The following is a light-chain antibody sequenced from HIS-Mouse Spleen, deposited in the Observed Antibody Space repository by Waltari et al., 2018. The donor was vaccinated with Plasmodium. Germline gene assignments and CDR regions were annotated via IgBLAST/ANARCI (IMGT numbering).Light chain of an antibody. Sequence: SYELTQPPSVSVSPGQTARITCSGDALPKNYAYWYQQKSGQAPVMVIYEDSKRPSGIPEGFSGSSSVTMATLTSSGAQVEDEAYYYCYSTDSSGNHRVFGGGTKLTVL. CDR1: ALPKNY. CDR3: YSTDSSGNHRV. CDR2: EDS. J-gene: IGLJ3*02. V-gene: IGLV3-10*01.